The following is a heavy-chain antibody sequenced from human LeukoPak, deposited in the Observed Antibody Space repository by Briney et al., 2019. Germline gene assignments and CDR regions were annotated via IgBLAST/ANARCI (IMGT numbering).Heavy chain of an antibody. J-gene: IGHJ3*02. V-gene: IGHV3-33*01. D-gene: IGHD3-22*01. CDR1: GFTFSSYG. Sequence: GGSLRLSCAASGFTFSSYGMHWVRQAPGKGLEWVAVIWYDGSNKYYADSVKGRFTISRDNSKNTLYLQMNSLRAEDTAVYYCARDKVVITPADAFDIWGQGTMVTVSS. CDR2: IWYDGSNK. CDR3: ARDKVVITPADAFDI.